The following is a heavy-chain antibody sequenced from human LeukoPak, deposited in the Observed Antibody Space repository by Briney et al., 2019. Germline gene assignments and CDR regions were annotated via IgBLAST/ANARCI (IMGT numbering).Heavy chain of an antibody. Sequence: SETLSLTCTVSGGSISSYYWSWIRQPPGKGLEWIGYIHYSGGITYYNPSLKSRVTISVDTSKNQFSLKLSSVTAADTAVYYCARDRKLLGHALDYWGQGTLVTVSS. CDR1: GGSISSYY. CDR2: IHYSGGIT. J-gene: IGHJ4*02. V-gene: IGHV4-59*01. CDR3: ARDRKLLGHALDY. D-gene: IGHD7-27*01.